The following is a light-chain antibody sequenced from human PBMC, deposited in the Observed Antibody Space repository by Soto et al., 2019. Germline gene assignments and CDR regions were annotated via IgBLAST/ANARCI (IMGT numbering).Light chain of an antibody. CDR3: QQHNHWPS. Sequence: EIVMTQSPATLSVSQGERATLSCRASQSVSSNLAWFQQKPGQAPRLLLYAVSTRATGVPGRFSGSGSGTEFTLTISSQQSEDSAVYYCQQHNHWPSFGQGTKLEIK. CDR2: AVS. J-gene: IGKJ2*01. CDR1: QSVSSN. V-gene: IGKV3-15*01.